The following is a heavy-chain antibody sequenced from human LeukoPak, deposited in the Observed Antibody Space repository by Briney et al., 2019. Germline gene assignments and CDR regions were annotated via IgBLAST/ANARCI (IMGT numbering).Heavy chain of an antibody. D-gene: IGHD1-7*01. CDR2: ISSSGSTI. CDR1: GFTFSSYE. CDR3: ARDLVRVMAGTTSGY. Sequence: GGSPRLSCAASGFTFSSYEMNWVRQAPGKGLEWVSYISSSGSTIYYADSVKGRFTISRDNAKNSLYLQMNSLRAEDTAVYYCARDLVRVMAGTTSGYWGQGTLVTVSS. J-gene: IGHJ4*02. V-gene: IGHV3-48*03.